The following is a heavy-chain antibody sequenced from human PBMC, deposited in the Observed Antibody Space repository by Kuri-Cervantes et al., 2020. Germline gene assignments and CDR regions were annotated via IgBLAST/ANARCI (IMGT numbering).Heavy chain of an antibody. CDR2: IIPIFGTA. V-gene: IGHV1-69*13. CDR1: GGTFSSYA. Sequence: SVKVSCKASGGTFSSYAISWVRQAPGQGLEWMGGIIPIFGTANYARKFQGRVTITADESTSTAYIELSSLRSEDTAVYYCATSYMVQGVIIPPNFDYWGQGTLVTVSS. D-gene: IGHD3-10*01. J-gene: IGHJ4*02. CDR3: ATSYMVQGVIIPPNFDY.